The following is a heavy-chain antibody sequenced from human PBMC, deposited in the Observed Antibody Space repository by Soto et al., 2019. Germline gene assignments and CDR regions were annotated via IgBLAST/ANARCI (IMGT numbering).Heavy chain of an antibody. V-gene: IGHV1-2*02. CDR2: INPATAAA. D-gene: IGHD3-3*01. Sequence: QLHLVQSGAVVKKPGASVTVSCSASGYPVTAYYMHWVRQAPGRGLEWMGGINPATAAAKYTQTFQGRVTMTRDTATSTVFMELSALTSADTAVFYCARGGGVGVAGSAAFDMWGQGTTVTVSS. J-gene: IGHJ3*02. CDR1: GYPVTAYY. CDR3: ARGGGVGVAGSAAFDM.